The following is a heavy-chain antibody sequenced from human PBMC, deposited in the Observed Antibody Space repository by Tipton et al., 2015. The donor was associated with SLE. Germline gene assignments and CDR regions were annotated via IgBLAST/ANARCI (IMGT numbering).Heavy chain of an antibody. CDR1: GGSISSSPYY. D-gene: IGHD3-10*01. CDR3: ARQRLRLLSPLDA. Sequence: TLSLTCTVSGGSISSSPYYWAWFRRPPGRGLEWIGEITRRGKTNYNPSLKSRVTISVDTSKNHFSLELTSVTAADTAVYYCARQRLRLLSPLDAWGQGTTVTVS. CDR2: ITRRGKT. J-gene: IGHJ6*02. V-gene: IGHV4-39*01.